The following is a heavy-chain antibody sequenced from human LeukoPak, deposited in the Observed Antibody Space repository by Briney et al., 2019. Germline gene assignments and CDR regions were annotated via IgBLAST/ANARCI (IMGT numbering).Heavy chain of an antibody. CDR1: GFTFSSYS. CDR2: ISSSGSTI. D-gene: IGHD6-19*01. Sequence: GGSLRLSCAASGFTFSSYSMNWIRQAPGKGLEWVSYISSSGSTISYADSVKGRFTISRDNAKNSLYLQMNSLRAEDTAVYYCARAVAGSKTSFDYWGQATLVTVSS. CDR3: ARAVAGSKTSFDY. J-gene: IGHJ4*02. V-gene: IGHV3-48*04.